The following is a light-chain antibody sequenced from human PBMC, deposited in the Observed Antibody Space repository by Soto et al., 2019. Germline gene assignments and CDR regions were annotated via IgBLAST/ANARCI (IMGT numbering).Light chain of an antibody. J-gene: IGKJ1*01. CDR3: QQYNNWHQT. CDR2: DAS. Sequence: ETMMTQSPAPISVALGERTTRCCMSSQSLRSILAWYQQKPSQAARLLIYDASTRATGIPARFSGSGSGTDFTLTISGLQSGDCAVYYCQQYNNWHQTFGQGTKV. V-gene: IGKV3-15*01. CDR1: QSLRSI.